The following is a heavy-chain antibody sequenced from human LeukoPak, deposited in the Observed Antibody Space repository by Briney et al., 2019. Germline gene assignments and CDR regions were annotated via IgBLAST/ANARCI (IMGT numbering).Heavy chain of an antibody. J-gene: IGHJ5*02. Sequence: GGSLRLSCAASGFTFSSYWMSWVRQAPGKGLEWVANIKQDGSEKYYVDSVKGRFTTSRANANNSLHLQMNILTAEDTAVYYCARSLRFLENWFDPRGQGTLVTVSS. D-gene: IGHD3-3*01. CDR3: ARSLRFLENWFDP. CDR1: GFTFSSYW. V-gene: IGHV3-7*01. CDR2: IKQDGSEK.